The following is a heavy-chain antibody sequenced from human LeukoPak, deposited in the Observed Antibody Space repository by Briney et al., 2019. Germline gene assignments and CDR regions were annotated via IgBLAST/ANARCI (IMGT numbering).Heavy chain of an antibody. CDR2: IYYSGST. V-gene: IGHV4-39*07. Sequence: PSETLSLTCTVSGGSISSSSYYWGWIRQPPGRGLEWIGSIYYSGSTYYNPSLKSRVTISVDTSKNQFSLKLNSVTAADTAVYYCARDKGGDDGTFHDYWGQGTLVTVSS. CDR3: ARDKGGDDGTFHDY. D-gene: IGHD2-21*02. J-gene: IGHJ4*02. CDR1: GGSISSSSYY.